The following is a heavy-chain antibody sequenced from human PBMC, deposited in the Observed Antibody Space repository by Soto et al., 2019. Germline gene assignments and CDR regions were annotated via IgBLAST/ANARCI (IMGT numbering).Heavy chain of an antibody. V-gene: IGHV3-11*01. J-gene: IGHJ1*01. D-gene: IGHD3-10*01. CDR1: GFAFSDYY. CDR3: AREGNRFQH. Sequence: QVQLVESGGGLVKPGGSLRLSCAASGFAFSDYYMSWIRQAPGKGLEWISYISGTGNTIYYADSVTGRFPIFRVNAKTSLYLPMNSLRAADTAVYDCAREGNRFQHWGQGTLVTVAS. CDR2: ISGTGNTI.